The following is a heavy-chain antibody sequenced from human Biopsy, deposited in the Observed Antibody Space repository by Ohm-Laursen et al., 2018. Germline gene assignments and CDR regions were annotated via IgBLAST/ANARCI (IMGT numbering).Heavy chain of an antibody. J-gene: IGHJ4*02. CDR2: FAPENGKT. D-gene: IGHD1-1*01. V-gene: IGHV1-24*01. CDR3: AADINVWNVNY. CDR1: GYTLTELS. Sequence: ASVKVSCKVSGYTLTELSMHWVRQAPGRGLEWMVGFAPENGKTIYAQKFQGRVTMTEDTSTDTAYMELSSLRSEDTAVYYCAADINVWNVNYWGQGTQVTVSS.